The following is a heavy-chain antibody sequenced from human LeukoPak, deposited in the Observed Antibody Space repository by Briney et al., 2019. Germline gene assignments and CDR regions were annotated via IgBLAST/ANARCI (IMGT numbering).Heavy chain of an antibody. J-gene: IGHJ4*02. Sequence: PGGSLRLSCAASGFTFDDYGMSWVRQAPGKGLEWVSGINWSGGSTGYADSVKGRFTISRDNAKNSLYLQMNSLRAEDTALYYCARGRSIAAAGTSDYWGQGTLVTVSS. V-gene: IGHV3-20*04. CDR3: ARGRSIAAAGTSDY. CDR2: INWSGGST. D-gene: IGHD6-13*01. CDR1: GFTFDDYG.